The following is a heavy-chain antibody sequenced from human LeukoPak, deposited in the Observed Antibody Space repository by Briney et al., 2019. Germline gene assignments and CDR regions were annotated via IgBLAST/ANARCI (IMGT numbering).Heavy chain of an antibody. CDR1: GYTFTSYG. CDR2: ISVYNGNT. CDR3: ARDQDYIAPDAFDI. J-gene: IGHJ3*02. V-gene: IGHV1-18*01. Sequence: ASVKVSCKASGYTFTSYGISWVRQAPGQGLEWMGWISVYNGNTNYAQKLQGRVTMTTDTSTSTAYMELRSLRSDDTAVYYCARDQDYIAPDAFDIWGQGTMVTVSS. D-gene: IGHD4-11*01.